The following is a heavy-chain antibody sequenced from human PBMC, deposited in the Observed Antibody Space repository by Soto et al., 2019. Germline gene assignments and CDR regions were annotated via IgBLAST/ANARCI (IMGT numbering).Heavy chain of an antibody. V-gene: IGHV2-5*02. CDR3: SHKGGEYYYDSSGYSYFDY. CDR2: IYWDDDK. CDR1: GFSLSTSGVA. D-gene: IGHD3-22*01. J-gene: IGHJ4*02. Sequence: SGPTLVNPTQTLTLTCSFSGFSLSTSGVAVGWIRQPPGKALVLLLFIYWDDDKRYILSLKSRLTIPNDPSLNQVVLTMPNMDPVETATYFFSHKGGEYYYDSSGYSYFDYWGQGTLVTVSS.